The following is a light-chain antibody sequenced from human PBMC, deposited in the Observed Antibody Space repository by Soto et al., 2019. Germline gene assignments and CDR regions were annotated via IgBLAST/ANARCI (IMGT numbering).Light chain of an antibody. CDR3: QQYNNWPPIT. V-gene: IGKV3-15*01. J-gene: IGKJ1*01. CDR1: QSVSNY. CDR2: DAS. Sequence: EIVMTQSPASLSVSPGERATLSCRASQSVSNYLAWYQQKPGQAPRLLIYDASTRATGVAPRFSGSGSGTEFILTISNLQSEDFAVYFCQQYNNWPPITFGQGTKVDIK.